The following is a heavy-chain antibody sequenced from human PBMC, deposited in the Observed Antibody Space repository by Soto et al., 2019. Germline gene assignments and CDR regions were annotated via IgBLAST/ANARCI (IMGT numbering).Heavy chain of an antibody. Sequence: QVQLVESGGGVVQPGRSLRLSCAASGFTFSSYGMHWVRQAPGKGLEWVAVIWYDGSNKYYADSVKGRFTISRDNSKNTLYLQMNSLRAEDTAVYYCARDDPLYYYDGMDVWGQGTTVTVSS. V-gene: IGHV3-33*01. CDR1: GFTFSSYG. CDR2: IWYDGSNK. CDR3: ARDDPLYYYDGMDV. J-gene: IGHJ6*02.